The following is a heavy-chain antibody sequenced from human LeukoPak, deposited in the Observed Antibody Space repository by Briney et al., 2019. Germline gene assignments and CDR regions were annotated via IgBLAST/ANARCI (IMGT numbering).Heavy chain of an antibody. CDR2: ISAYNGNT. D-gene: IGHD3-22*01. CDR3: ARDRTASADYYDSSGYSSYYFDY. V-gene: IGHV1-18*01. J-gene: IGHJ4*02. Sequence: ASVKVSCKASGYTFTSYGISRVRQAPGQGLEWMGWISAYNGNTNYAQKLQGRVTMTTDTSTSTAYMELRSLRSDDTAVYYCARDRTASADYYDSSGYSSYYFDYWGQGTLVTVSS. CDR1: GYTFTSYG.